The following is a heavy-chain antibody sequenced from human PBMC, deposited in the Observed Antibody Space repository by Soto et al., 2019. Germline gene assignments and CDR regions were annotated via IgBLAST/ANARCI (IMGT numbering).Heavy chain of an antibody. J-gene: IGHJ4*02. V-gene: IGHV4-39*01. CDR3: ARHWTYYYDSSGYWNFDY. D-gene: IGHD3-22*01. Sequence: PSETLSLTCTVSCCSISSSSYYWGWIRQPPGKGLEWIGSIYYSGSTYYNPSLKSRVTISVDTSKNQFSLKLSSVTAADTAVYYCARHWTYYYDSSGYWNFDYWGQGTLVS. CDR1: CCSISSSSYY. CDR2: IYYSGST.